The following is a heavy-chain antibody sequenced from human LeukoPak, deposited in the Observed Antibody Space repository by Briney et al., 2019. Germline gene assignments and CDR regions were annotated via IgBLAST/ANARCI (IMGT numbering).Heavy chain of an antibody. CDR3: AKQQGALIQQWYFDY. Sequence: GGSLRLSCAVSGFTFSDYWMSWVRQAPGKGLEWVANIDQHGSESNHVDSVKGRFTISRDNAKNSLYLQMISLRAEDTAVYYCAKQQGALIQQWYFDYWGQGTLVTVSS. CDR1: GFTFSDYW. CDR2: IDQHGSES. D-gene: IGHD5-18*01. J-gene: IGHJ4*02. V-gene: IGHV3-7*01.